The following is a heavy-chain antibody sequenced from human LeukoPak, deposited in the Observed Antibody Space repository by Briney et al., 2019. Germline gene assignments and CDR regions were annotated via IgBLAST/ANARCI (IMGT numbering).Heavy chain of an antibody. CDR2: MNPNSANT. J-gene: IGHJ4*02. CDR1: GYTFTSYH. D-gene: IGHD6-13*01. CDR3: ARGPPESGSSDY. V-gene: IGHV1-8*01. Sequence: ASVKVSCKASGYTFTSYHINWVRQATGQGLEWMGWMNPNSANTGYAQKFQGRVTMTRNTSISTAYMELSSLRSEDTAVYYCARGPPESGSSDYWGQGTLVTVSS.